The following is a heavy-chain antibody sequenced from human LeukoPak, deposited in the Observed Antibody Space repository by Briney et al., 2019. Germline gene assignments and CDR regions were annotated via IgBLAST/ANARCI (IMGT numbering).Heavy chain of an antibody. CDR3: ARGGSDTAMAHDY. J-gene: IGHJ4*02. CDR2: INRGGGRT. CDR1: GFTFSNHW. Sequence: GGSLRLSCAASGFTFSNHWMHWVRQAPGKGLTWVSRINRGGGRTDYADSVKGRFTISRDDAKNTLYLQLNSLRAEDTAVYFCARGGSDTAMAHDYWGQGTLVTVSS. D-gene: IGHD5-18*01. V-gene: IGHV3-74*01.